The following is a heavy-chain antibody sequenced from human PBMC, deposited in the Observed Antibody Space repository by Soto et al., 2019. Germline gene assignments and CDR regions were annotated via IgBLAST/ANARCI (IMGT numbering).Heavy chain of an antibody. D-gene: IGHD3-10*01. V-gene: IGHV3-23*01. CDR3: AKKMGSGSYPMDV. CDR2: ISVSGGST. Sequence: GGSLRLSCAVSGFTFSSYAMRWVRQAPGKGLEWVSGISVSGGSTEYADPVKGRFTISRDNSKNILYLQMNSLRAEDTAVYYCAKKMGSGSYPMDVWGQETTVTVSS. J-gene: IGHJ6*02. CDR1: GFTFSSYA.